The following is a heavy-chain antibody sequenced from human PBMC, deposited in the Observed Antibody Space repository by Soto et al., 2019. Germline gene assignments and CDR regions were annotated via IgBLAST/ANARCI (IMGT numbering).Heavy chain of an antibody. Sequence: QVQLVQSGAEVKKPGSSVKVSCKASGGTFSSYAISWVRQAPGQGLEWMGGIIPIFGTANYAQKFQGRVTITEDESTSTAYMELSSLRSEDTAVYYCARDLGYCSGGSCYQTDAFDIWGQGTMVTVSS. J-gene: IGHJ3*02. CDR1: GGTFSSYA. CDR2: IIPIFGTA. V-gene: IGHV1-69*01. D-gene: IGHD2-15*01. CDR3: ARDLGYCSGGSCYQTDAFDI.